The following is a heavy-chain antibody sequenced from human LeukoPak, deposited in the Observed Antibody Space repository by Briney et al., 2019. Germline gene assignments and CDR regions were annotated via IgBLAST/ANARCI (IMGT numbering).Heavy chain of an antibody. V-gene: IGHV3-23*01. D-gene: IGHD1-7*01. Sequence: GGSLRLSCAASGFTFNIYEMSWVRQAPGKGLEWVSGISGSGGSTYYADSVKGRFTISRDNSKNTLYLQTNSLRAEDTAVYYCAKDGKIRNWNYYQAKPVYWGQGTLVTVSS. CDR3: AKDGKIRNWNYYQAKPVY. J-gene: IGHJ4*02. CDR1: GFTFNIYE. CDR2: ISGSGGST.